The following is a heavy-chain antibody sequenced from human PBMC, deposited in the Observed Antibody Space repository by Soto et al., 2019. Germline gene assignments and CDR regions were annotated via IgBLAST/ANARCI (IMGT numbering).Heavy chain of an antibody. CDR1: GFTFSSYG. J-gene: IGHJ3*02. V-gene: IGHV3-30*18. D-gene: IGHD3-16*01. CDR2: ISYDGSNK. CDR3: AKEGRVPYDGLAAFDI. Sequence: QVQLVESGGGVVQPGRSLRLSCAASGFTFSSYGMHWVRQAPGKGLEWVAVISYDGSNKYYADSVKGRFTISRDNSKNTLYLQMNSLRAEDTAVYYCAKEGRVPYDGLAAFDIWGQGTMVTVSS.